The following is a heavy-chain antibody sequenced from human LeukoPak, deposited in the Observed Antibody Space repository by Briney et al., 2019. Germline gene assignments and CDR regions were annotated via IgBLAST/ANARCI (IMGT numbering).Heavy chain of an antibody. CDR2: IYYSGTT. CDR3: AREDPQTTVPEGMDV. V-gene: IGHV4-59*01. Sequence: GSLRLSCAASGFTFNDYYMSWIRQAPGKGLEWIGYIYYSGTTNYNPSLKSRVTISVDTSKNQFSLQLRSVTAADTAVYYCAREDPQTTVPEGMDVWGQGTTVTVSS. J-gene: IGHJ6*02. D-gene: IGHD4-17*01. CDR1: GFTFNDYY.